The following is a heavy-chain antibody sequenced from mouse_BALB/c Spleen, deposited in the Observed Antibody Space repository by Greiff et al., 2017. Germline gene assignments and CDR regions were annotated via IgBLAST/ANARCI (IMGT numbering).Heavy chain of an antibody. CDR2: ISSGSSTI. Sequence: EVQLQESGGGLVQPGGSRKLSCAASGFTFSSFGMHWVRQAPEKGLEWVAYISSGSSTIYYADTVKGRFTISRDNPKNTLFLQMTSLRSEDTAMYYCARFYYDYDGYFDVWGAGTTVTVSS. D-gene: IGHD2-4*01. V-gene: IGHV5-17*02. J-gene: IGHJ1*01. CDR3: ARFYYDYDGYFDV. CDR1: GFTFSSFG.